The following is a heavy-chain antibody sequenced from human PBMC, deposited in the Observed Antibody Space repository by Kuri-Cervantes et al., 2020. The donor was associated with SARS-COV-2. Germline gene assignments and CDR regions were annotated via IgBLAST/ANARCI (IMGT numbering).Heavy chain of an antibody. D-gene: IGHD3-3*01. CDR3: ARGGPITIFGVVTKRFDY. J-gene: IGHJ4*02. CDR2: INPNSGGT. V-gene: IGHV1-2*02. Sequence: ASVKVSCKASGYTFIGYYMHWVRQAPGQGLEWMGWINPNSGGTNYAQKFQGRVTMTRDTSISTAYMELSRLRSDDTAVYYCARGGPITIFGVVTKRFDYWGQGTLVTVSS. CDR1: GYTFIGYY.